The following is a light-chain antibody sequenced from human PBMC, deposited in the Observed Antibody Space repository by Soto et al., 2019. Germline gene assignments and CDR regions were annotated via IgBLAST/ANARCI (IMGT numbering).Light chain of an antibody. Sequence: EVVLTQSPGTVSLSPGERATLSCRASQSVTSNYLAWYQQKPGQAPRLLIYAASSRATGIPDRVSGSGSGTDFTLSISILEPEDLAVYYCHQYGSSITWTFGQGNKVEIK. V-gene: IGKV3-20*01. CDR3: HQYGSSITWT. CDR2: AAS. J-gene: IGKJ1*01. CDR1: QSVTSNY.